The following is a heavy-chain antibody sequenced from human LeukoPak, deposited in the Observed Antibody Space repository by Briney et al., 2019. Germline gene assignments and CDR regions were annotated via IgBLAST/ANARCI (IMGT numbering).Heavy chain of an antibody. V-gene: IGHV4-30-4*01. CDR1: GGSISSGDYY. CDR3: ARVGSWVVVAATRDYYYGMDV. Sequence: SETLSLTCTVSGGSISSGDYYWSWIRQPPGKGLEWIGYIYYSGSTYYNPSLKSRVTISVDTSKNQFSLKLSSVTAADTAVYYCARVGSWVVVAATRDYYYGMDVWGQGTTVTVSS. D-gene: IGHD2-15*01. J-gene: IGHJ6*02. CDR2: IYYSGST.